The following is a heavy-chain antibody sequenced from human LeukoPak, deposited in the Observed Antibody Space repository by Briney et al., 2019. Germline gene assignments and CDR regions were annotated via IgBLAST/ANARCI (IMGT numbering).Heavy chain of an antibody. Sequence: GGSLRLSCAASGFTFSSYAMSWVRQAPGKGLEWVSAISGSGGSTYYADSVKGRFTISRDNSKNTLYLQMNSLRAEDTAVYYCARDGNCGGDCHHKVDAFDIWGQGTMVTVSS. J-gene: IGHJ3*02. CDR2: ISGSGGST. D-gene: IGHD2-21*02. V-gene: IGHV3-23*01. CDR1: GFTFSSYA. CDR3: ARDGNCGGDCHHKVDAFDI.